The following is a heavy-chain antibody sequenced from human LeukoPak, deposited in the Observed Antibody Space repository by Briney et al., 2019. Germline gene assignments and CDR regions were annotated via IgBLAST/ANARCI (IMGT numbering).Heavy chain of an antibody. D-gene: IGHD3-22*01. V-gene: IGHV3-7*01. CDR2: IKQDGSEK. CDR3: AREYDSSGYYYAN. Sequence: PGGYLRLPCAASGFTFSSYWMSWVRQAPGKGLEWVANIKQDGSEKYYVDSVKGRFTISRDNAKNSLYLQMNSLRAEDTAVYYCAREYDSSGYYYANWGQGTLVTVSS. CDR1: GFTFSSYW. J-gene: IGHJ4*02.